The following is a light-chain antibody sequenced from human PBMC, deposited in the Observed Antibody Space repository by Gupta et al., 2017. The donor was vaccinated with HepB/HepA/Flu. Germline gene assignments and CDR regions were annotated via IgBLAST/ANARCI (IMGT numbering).Light chain of an antibody. CDR2: AAS. Sequence: DIQMTQSPSSLSASVGDRVTITCRASQSISSYFNCYQQKPGKAPKLLIYAASSLQSGVPSRFSGGGSRTDFTLTISSLQPEDFATYYCQQSYSTPITFGQGTRLEIK. CDR1: QSISSY. J-gene: IGKJ5*01. V-gene: IGKV1-39*01. CDR3: QQSYSTPIT.